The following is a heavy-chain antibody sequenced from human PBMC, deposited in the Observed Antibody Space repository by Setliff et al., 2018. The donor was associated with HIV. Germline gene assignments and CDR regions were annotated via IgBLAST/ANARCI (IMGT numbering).Heavy chain of an antibody. V-gene: IGHV3-23*01. J-gene: IGHJ6*03. CDR3: AETTPSSIRSPYYYYMDV. CDR1: EFTFNIYA. Sequence: GGSLRLSCAASEFTFNIYAMSWVRQAPGKGLEWVSGISGSGATTNYADSVKGRFTISRDNSKNTLYLQMSTLRAEDTAVYYCAETTPSSIRSPYYYYMDVWGKGTTVTVSS. D-gene: IGHD6-13*01. CDR2: ISGSGATT.